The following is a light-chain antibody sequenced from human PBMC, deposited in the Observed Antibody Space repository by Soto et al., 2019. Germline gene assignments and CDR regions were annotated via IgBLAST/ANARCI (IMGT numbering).Light chain of an antibody. V-gene: IGKV3-15*01. CDR1: QSVSRN. CDR3: QQYGGWPPET. J-gene: IGKJ2*01. CDR2: GAS. Sequence: EVVLTQSPATLSVSPGDRATLSCRASQSVSRNLAWYQQKPGQAPRLLIYGASTRATGVPARFSGSGSATEFTLSISSLQAEDVAVYYCQQYGGWPPETFSQGTKLEI.